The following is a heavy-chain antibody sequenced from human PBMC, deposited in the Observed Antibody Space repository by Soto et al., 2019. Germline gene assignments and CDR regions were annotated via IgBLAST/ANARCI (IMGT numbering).Heavy chain of an antibody. CDR2: IYPGDSDT. CDR1: GYSFTIYW. Sequence: PGESLKISCNGSGYSFTIYWIGWVRQMPGKGLEWIGIIYPGDSDTRYSPSFQGQVTISADKSITTAYLQWSSLKASDTAMYYCARHMRQQPYDYWGQGTLVTVSS. D-gene: IGHD6-13*01. J-gene: IGHJ4*02. CDR3: ARHMRQQPYDY. V-gene: IGHV5-51*01.